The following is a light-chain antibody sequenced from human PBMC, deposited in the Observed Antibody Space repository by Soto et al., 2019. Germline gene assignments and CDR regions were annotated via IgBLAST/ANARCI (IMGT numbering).Light chain of an antibody. Sequence: EVVLTQSPATLSLSPGERATLSCRASQGIRNYLAWYQQKPGQAPRLLIYDASNRATGIPARFSGSGSGTDFTLTNSSLEPEDFAVYYCQQRSNWPAFGQGTKVEIK. J-gene: IGKJ1*01. CDR3: QQRSNWPA. CDR1: QGIRNY. CDR2: DAS. V-gene: IGKV3-11*01.